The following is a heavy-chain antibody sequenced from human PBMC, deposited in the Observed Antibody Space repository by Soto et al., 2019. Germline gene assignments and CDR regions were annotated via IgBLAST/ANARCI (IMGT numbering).Heavy chain of an antibody. J-gene: IGHJ6*03. CDR1: GYSFTSYW. V-gene: IGHV5-51*01. Sequence: GESLKISCKGSGYSFTSYWIGWVRQMPGKGLEWMGIIYPGDSDTRYSPSFQGQVTISADKSISTAYLQWSTLKASDTALDYLGSLLGGDDCYYYMGVWGKGTKVTV. CDR3: GSLLGGDDCYYYMGV. D-gene: IGHD3-16*01. CDR2: IYPGDSDT.